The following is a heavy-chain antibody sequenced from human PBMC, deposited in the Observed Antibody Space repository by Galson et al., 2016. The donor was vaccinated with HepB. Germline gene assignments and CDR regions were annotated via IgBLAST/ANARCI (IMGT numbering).Heavy chain of an antibody. CDR1: GGSISSYY. CDR2: IYTSGST. V-gene: IGHV4-4*07. CDR3: ARESPLYSIPRFDY. D-gene: IGHD4-11*01. Sequence: SETLSLTCTVSGGSISSYYWSWIRQPAGKGLEWIGRIYTSGSTNYNPSIKSRVTMSVDTSKNQFSLKLSSVTAADTALYYCARESPLYSIPRFDYWGLGTLVTVSS. J-gene: IGHJ4*02.